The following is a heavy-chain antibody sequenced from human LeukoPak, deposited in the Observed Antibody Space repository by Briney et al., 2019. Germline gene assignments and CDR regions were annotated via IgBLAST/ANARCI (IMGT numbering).Heavy chain of an antibody. V-gene: IGHV3-30*18. J-gene: IGHJ4*02. Sequence: PGGSLRLSCAASGFTFSSYGMHWVRQAPGKGLEWVAVISYGGSNKYYADSVKGRFTISRDNSKNTLYLQMNSLRAEDTAVYYCAKDVSFDYWGQGTLVTVSS. CDR1: GFTFSSYG. CDR2: ISYGGSNK. CDR3: AKDVSFDY.